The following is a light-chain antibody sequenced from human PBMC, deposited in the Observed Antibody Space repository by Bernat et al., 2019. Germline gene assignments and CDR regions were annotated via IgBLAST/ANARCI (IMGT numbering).Light chain of an antibody. CDR1: QSVSSN. CDR3: QQYNDWLGT. CDR2: GAS. Sequence: EIVMTQSPATLSVSPGERATLSCRASQSVSSNLAWYQQKPGQAPRLLIYGASTRATAIPARFSGSGSGTEFTLTISSLQSEDFAVYYCQQYNDWLGTFGQGTKVAIK. V-gene: IGKV3-15*01. J-gene: IGKJ1*01.